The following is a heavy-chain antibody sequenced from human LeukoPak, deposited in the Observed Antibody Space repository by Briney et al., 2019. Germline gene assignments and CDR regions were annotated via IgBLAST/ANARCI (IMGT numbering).Heavy chain of an antibody. D-gene: IGHD4-23*01. CDR2: IRYDGSNK. J-gene: IGHJ4*02. CDR1: GFTFSSYG. V-gene: IGHV3-30*02. Sequence: GGSLRLSCAASGFTFSSYGMHWVRQAPGKGLEWVAFIRYDGSNKYYADSVKGRFTISRDNAKNSLYLQMNSLRAEDTAVYYCANYGGSTFDFWGQGTPVTVSS. CDR3: ANYGGSTFDF.